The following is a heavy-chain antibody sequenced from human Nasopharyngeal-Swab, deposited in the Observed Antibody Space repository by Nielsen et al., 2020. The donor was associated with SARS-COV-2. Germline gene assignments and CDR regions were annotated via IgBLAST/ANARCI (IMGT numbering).Heavy chain of an antibody. D-gene: IGHD6-19*01. CDR3: AFGPALKNSSGWYQIDY. Sequence: WVRQAPGQRLEWMGWINAGNGNTKYSQKFQGGVTITRDTSASTAYMELSSLRSEDTAVYYCAFGPALKNSSGWYQIDYWGQGTLVTVSS. V-gene: IGHV1-3*01. J-gene: IGHJ4*02. CDR2: INAGNGNT.